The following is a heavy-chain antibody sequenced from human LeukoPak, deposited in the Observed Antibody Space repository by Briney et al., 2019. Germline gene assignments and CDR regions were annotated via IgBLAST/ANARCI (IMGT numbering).Heavy chain of an antibody. Sequence: SETLSLTCFVSGGSIRSNDYYWGWIRQPPGKGQEWIGSMFYGGSAYYNASLKSRVTISVDTSQNQFSLKVTSVIATDTAVYYCVRRARENWFDTWSPATLVTVSS. CDR3: VRRARENWFDT. V-gene: IGHV4-39*01. CDR2: MFYGGSA. D-gene: IGHD2/OR15-2a*01. J-gene: IGHJ5*02. CDR1: GGSIRSNDYY.